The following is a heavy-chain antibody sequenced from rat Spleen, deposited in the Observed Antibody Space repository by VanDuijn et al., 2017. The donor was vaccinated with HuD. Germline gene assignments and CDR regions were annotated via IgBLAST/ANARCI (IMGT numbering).Heavy chain of an antibody. CDR3: ARSDGTHYYLPFAN. CDR1: GHSISSSYR. D-gene: IGHD1-12*02. Sequence: EVQLQESGPGLVKPSQSLSLTCSVTGHSISSSYRWNWIRKFPGIRLEWMGYINSAGSTIYNPSHQSRISITRDTSRNHFFLQVNSVTTEDTATYYCARSDGTHYYLPFANWGQGTVVTVSS. J-gene: IGHJ3*01. V-gene: IGHV3-3*01. CDR2: INSAGST.